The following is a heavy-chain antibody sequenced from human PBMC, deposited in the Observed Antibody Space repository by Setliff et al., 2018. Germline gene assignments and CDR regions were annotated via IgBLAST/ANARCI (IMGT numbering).Heavy chain of an antibody. CDR1: GFTFGDLA. CDR3: AKAPGDNISRLYGMDV. D-gene: IGHD6-13*01. CDR2: IHYDGNRK. Sequence: GGSLRLSCAASGFTFGDLAMTWVRQAPGKGLEWVAFIHYDGNRKYYADSVKGRFTISRDNSKNMLYVQLNSLRAEDTAVYYCAKAPGDNISRLYGMDVWGQGTTVTVSS. J-gene: IGHJ6*02. V-gene: IGHV3-30*02.